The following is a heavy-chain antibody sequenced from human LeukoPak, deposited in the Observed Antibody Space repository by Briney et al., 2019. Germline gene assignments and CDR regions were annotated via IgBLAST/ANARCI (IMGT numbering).Heavy chain of an antibody. D-gene: IGHD3-10*01. CDR2: ISGGGENT. V-gene: IGHV3-23*01. CDR1: GFTFSSFA. CDR3: ARGRGVSDC. J-gene: IGHJ4*02. Sequence: PGGSLRLSCAASGFTFSSFAMSWVRQAPGKGLEWVATISGGGENTHYADSVKGRFTISRDNSKNTLYLQMNSLRAEDTALYYCARGRGVSDCWGQGTLVTVSS.